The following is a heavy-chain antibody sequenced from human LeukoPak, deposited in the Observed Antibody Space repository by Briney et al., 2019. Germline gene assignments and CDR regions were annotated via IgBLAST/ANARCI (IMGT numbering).Heavy chain of an antibody. J-gene: IGHJ4*02. D-gene: IGHD3-10*01. CDR1: GGSIGIYY. V-gene: IGHV4-59*08. CDR3: AGSGSYYNLDY. Sequence: SETLSLTCNVSGGSIGIYYWSWIRRPPGKGLEWIGYVYFDGSTKYSPSLKSRVSISVDTSKNQFSLKLSSVTAADTAVYYCAGSGSYYNLDYWGQGTLVTVSS. CDR2: VYFDGST.